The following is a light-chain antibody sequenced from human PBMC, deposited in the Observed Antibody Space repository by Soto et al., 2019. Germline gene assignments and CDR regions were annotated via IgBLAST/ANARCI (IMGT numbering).Light chain of an antibody. CDR1: QSVSSN. Sequence: EIVMTQSPATLSVSPGERATLSCRASQSVSSNLAWYQQKPGQAPRLLIYRTSNRATGIPDRFSGSGSGTDFTLTISSLQPDDFATYYCQHYNSYSEAFGQGTKVDIK. V-gene: IGKV3D-15*01. CDR2: RTS. CDR3: QHYNSYSEA. J-gene: IGKJ1*01.